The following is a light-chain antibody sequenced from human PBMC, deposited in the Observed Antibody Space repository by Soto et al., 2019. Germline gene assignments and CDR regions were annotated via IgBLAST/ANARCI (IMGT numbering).Light chain of an antibody. Sequence: IPMNQSPSSLSASVGDRVTITCRASQSISSYLNWYQQKPGKAPKLLIYAASSLQSGVPSRFSGSGSGTDFTLTISSLQPEDFATYYCQQSYSTPRTFGQGTKVDIK. CDR3: QQSYSTPRT. CDR1: QSISSY. V-gene: IGKV1-39*01. CDR2: AAS. J-gene: IGKJ1*01.